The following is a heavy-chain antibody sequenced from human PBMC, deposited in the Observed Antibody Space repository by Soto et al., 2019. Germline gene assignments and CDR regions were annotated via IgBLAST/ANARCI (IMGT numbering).Heavy chain of an antibody. CDR1: GFTFSSYW. CDR3: ARTYCSGGSCYPQDAFDI. Sequence: EVQLVESGGGLVQPGGSLRLSCAASGFTFSSYWRHWVRQAPGKGLVWVSRINSDGSSTSYADSVKGRFTISRDNAKNTLYLQMNSLRAEDTAVYYCARTYCSGGSCYPQDAFDIWGKGTMVTVSS. J-gene: IGHJ3*02. D-gene: IGHD2-15*01. V-gene: IGHV3-74*01. CDR2: INSDGSST.